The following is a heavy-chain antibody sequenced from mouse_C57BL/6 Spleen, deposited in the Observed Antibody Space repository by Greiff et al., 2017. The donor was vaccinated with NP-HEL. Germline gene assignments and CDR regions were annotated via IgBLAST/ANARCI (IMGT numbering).Heavy chain of an antibody. J-gene: IGHJ3*01. CDR1: GYTFTSYW. D-gene: IGHD1-1*01. Sequence: QVQLQQPGAELVMPGASVQLSCKASGYTFTSYWMHWVKQRPGQGLEWIGEIDTSDSYTNYNQTFKGKSTLTVDTSSSTAYMQLSSLTSEDSAVYYCAREGVTTVEAYWGQGTLVTVSA. CDR3: AREGVTTVEAY. V-gene: IGHV1-69*01. CDR2: IDTSDSYT.